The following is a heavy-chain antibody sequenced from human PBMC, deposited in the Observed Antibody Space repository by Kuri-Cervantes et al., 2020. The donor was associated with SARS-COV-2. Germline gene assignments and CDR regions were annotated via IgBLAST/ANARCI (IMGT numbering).Heavy chain of an antibody. Sequence: SETLSLSCTVSGYSISSGYYWGWIRQPPGKGLEWIGSIYHSGSTYYNPSLKSRVTISVDTSKIQFSLKLSSVTAADTAVYYCARDQDYGDYVEVGWFDPWGQGTLVTVSS. CDR3: ARDQDYGDYVEVGWFDP. CDR1: GYSISSGYY. J-gene: IGHJ5*02. CDR2: IYHSGST. V-gene: IGHV4-38-2*02. D-gene: IGHD4-17*01.